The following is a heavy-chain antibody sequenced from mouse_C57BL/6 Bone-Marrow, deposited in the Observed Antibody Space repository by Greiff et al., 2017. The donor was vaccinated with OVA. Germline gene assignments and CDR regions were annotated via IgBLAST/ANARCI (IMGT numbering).Heavy chain of an antibody. CDR3: ARRSIITTVVADY. Sequence: QVHVKQPGAELVKPGASVKLSCKASGYTFTSYWMQWVKQRPGQGLEWIGEIDPSDSYTNYNQQFTGKATLTVDTSSSTAYMQLSSLTSEDSAVYYCARRSIITTVVADYWGQGTTLTVSS. CDR1: GYTFTSYW. CDR2: IDPSDSYT. D-gene: IGHD1-1*01. J-gene: IGHJ2*01. V-gene: IGHV1-50*01.